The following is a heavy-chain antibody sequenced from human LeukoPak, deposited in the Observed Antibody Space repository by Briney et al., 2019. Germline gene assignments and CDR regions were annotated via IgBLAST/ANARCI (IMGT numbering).Heavy chain of an antibody. CDR3: ARSPSSSSWPYYYYYYGMDV. V-gene: IGHV3-33*01. J-gene: IGHJ6*02. CDR2: IWYDGSNK. D-gene: IGHD6-13*01. CDR1: GFTFSSYG. Sequence: PGRSLRLSCAASGFTFSSYGMHWVRQAPGKGLEWVAVIWYDGSNKYYADSVKGRFTISRDNSKNTLYLQMNSPRAEDTAVYYCARSPSSSSWPYYYYYYGMDVWGQGTTVTVSS.